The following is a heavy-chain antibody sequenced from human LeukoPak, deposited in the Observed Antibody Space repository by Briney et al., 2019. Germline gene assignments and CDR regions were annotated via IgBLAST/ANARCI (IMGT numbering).Heavy chain of an antibody. CDR1: GFTFSSYS. Sequence: GGSLRLSCAASGFTFSSYSMNWVRQAPGKGLEWVSSISSSSSYIYYADSVKGRFTISRDNAKNSLYLQMNSLRSEDTAVYYCARFVAGTAMRWPYYYYYGMDVWGQGTTVTVSS. CDR2: ISSSSSYI. D-gene: IGHD5-18*01. J-gene: IGHJ6*02. V-gene: IGHV3-21*04. CDR3: ARFVAGTAMRWPYYYYYGMDV.